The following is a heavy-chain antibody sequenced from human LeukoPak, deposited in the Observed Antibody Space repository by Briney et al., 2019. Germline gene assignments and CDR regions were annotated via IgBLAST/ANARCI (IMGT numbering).Heavy chain of an antibody. V-gene: IGHV4-59*12. CDR2: IYYSGST. CDR1: GGSISSYY. J-gene: IGHJ6*03. CDR3: ARDAPYYDILTGYYNGFYYYYYMDV. Sequence: SETLSLTCTVSGGSISSYYWSWIRQPPGKGLEWIGYIYYSGSTNYNPSLKSRVTISVDTSKNQFSLKLSSVTAADTAVYYCARDAPYYDILTGYYNGFYYYYYMDVWGKGTTVTVSS. D-gene: IGHD3-9*01.